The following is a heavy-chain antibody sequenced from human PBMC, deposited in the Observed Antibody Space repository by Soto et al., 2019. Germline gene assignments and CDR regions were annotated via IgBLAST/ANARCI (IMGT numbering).Heavy chain of an antibody. V-gene: IGHV4-39*01. D-gene: IGHD3-22*01. CDR1: GGPISSSSSY. Sequence: SEPLSLTCSVSGGPISSSSSYWGWIRQPPGKGLEWIGSIYYSGSSYYKPSLKSRVTISVDTSKSQFSLWLNSVTAADTAVYYCARHLDYYDSSAYFDYWGPGTLVTVSS. CDR3: ARHLDYYDSSAYFDY. CDR2: IYYSGSS. J-gene: IGHJ4*02.